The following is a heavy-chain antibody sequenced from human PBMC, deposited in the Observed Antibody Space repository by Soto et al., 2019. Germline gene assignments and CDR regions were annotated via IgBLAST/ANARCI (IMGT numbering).Heavy chain of an antibody. J-gene: IGHJ4*02. Sequence: PWGSLRLSCAASGFTFSDYYMSLCGHPPGKGLESVSYISSSSDYINYGGSVKGRFTVSRDNAKNSLYLQMSSLRAEDTAVYYCVRGGYRRKDSWGQGILVTVSS. V-gene: IGHV3-11*06. D-gene: IGHD4-4*01. CDR2: ISSSSDYI. CDR1: GFTFSDYY. CDR3: VRGGYRRKDS.